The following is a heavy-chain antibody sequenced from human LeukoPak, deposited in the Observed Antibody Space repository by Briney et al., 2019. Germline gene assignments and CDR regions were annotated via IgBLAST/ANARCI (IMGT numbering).Heavy chain of an antibody. CDR2: IIPIFGTA. D-gene: IGHD3-22*01. V-gene: IGHV1-69*05. CDR1: GGTFSSYA. J-gene: IGHJ4*02. Sequence: GSSVKVSCKASGGTFSSYAISWVRQAPGQGLEWMGGIIPIFGTANYAQKFQGRVTITTDESTSTAYMELSSLRSEDTAVYYCARDLNAGGYLPSYWGQGTLVTVSS. CDR3: ARDLNAGGYLPSY.